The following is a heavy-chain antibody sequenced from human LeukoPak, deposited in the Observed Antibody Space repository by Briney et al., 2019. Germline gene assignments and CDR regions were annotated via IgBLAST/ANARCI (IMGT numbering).Heavy chain of an antibody. D-gene: IGHD3-9*01. CDR1: GFPFRSYA. J-gene: IGHJ4*02. CDR2: IRYDGSYK. Sequence: GGSLRLSCAASGFPFRSYAMHWVRQAPGKGLEWVAFIRYDGSYKYYADSVKGRFTISRDNSKNTLYLQMNRLRAEDTAVYYCAKDSRPGILTGLGPDYWGQGTLVTVSS. V-gene: IGHV3-30*02. CDR3: AKDSRPGILTGLGPDY.